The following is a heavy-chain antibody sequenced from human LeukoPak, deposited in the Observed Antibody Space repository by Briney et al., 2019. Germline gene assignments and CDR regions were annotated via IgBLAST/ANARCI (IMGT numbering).Heavy chain of an antibody. D-gene: IGHD3-10*01. J-gene: IGHJ2*01. CDR2: IYTSGTT. Sequence: PSETLSLTCLVSGGSITSYNLSWIRLTAGKGLEWIGRIYTSGTTNYNPSLKSRVSVSISKSKNQFSLKVTSVTAADTAVYYCARDWAGSTYGYWYFDLWGRGTLVTVSS. CDR3: ARDWAGSTYGYWYFDL. CDR1: GGSITSYN. V-gene: IGHV4-4*07.